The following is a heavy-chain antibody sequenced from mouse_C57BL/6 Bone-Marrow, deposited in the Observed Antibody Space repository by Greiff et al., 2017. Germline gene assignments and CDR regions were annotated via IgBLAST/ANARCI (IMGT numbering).Heavy chain of an antibody. Sequence: QVQLQQPGAELVKPGASVKMSCKASGYTFTSYWITWVKQRPGQGLEWIGDIYPGSGSTNYNEKFKGKATLTVDTSSSTAYMQLSSLTSEDSAVSYCVCVSPYYCSTYWYFDVWGAGTTVTVTS. J-gene: IGHJ1*01. CDR2: IYPGSGST. CDR1: GYTFTSYW. V-gene: IGHV1-55*01. CDR3: VCVSPYYCSTYWYFDV. D-gene: IGHD1-1*01.